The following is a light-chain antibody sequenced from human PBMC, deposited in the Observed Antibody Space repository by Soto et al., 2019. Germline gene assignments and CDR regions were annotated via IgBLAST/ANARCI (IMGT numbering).Light chain of an antibody. CDR1: ESLFGF. CDR2: GVS. J-gene: IGKJ2*01. CDR3: QSYNDWPFA. Sequence: DIVLTQSPDTLSVSPGDRGTLSCRASESLFGFLAWYQQKPGQAPRLLMYGVSTRATGVPARFSGGGSATDFTLTISSLQPEDSAFYFCQSYNDWPFASGLGTRLEI. V-gene: IGKV3-15*01.